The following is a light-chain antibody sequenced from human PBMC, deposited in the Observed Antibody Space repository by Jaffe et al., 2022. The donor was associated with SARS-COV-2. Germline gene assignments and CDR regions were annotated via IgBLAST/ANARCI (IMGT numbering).Light chain of an antibody. Sequence: SYELTQPPSVSVSPGQTATITCSGDKLGETYASWYQQKAGQSPVLVIYRDNKRPSAIPERFSGSNSGNTATLTISGTQAMDEADYYCQAWDSNTYVVFGGGTKLTVL. CDR1: KLGETY. CDR3: QAWDSNTYVV. V-gene: IGLV3-1*01. J-gene: IGLJ2*01. CDR2: RDN.